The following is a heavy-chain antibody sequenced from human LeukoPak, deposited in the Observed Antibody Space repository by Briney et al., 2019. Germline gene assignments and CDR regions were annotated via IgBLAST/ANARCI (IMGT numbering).Heavy chain of an antibody. CDR2: IIPILGIA. CDR1: GYTFTSYG. V-gene: IGHV1-69*04. Sequence: SVKVSCKASGYTFTSYGISWVRQAPGQGLEWMGRIIPILGIANYAQKFQGRGTITADKSTSTAYMELSSLRSEDTAVYYCARDLTQDIVVVPAAISAFDIWGQGTMVTVSS. D-gene: IGHD2-2*01. CDR3: ARDLTQDIVVVPAAISAFDI. J-gene: IGHJ3*02.